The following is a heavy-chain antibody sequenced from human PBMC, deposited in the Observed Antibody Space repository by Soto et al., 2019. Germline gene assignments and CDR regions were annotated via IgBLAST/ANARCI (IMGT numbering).Heavy chain of an antibody. V-gene: IGHV4-59*01. CDR1: GGSISSYY. Sequence: KPSETLSLTCTVSGGSISSYYWSWIRQPPGKGLEWIGYIYYSGNTNYNPSLKSRVTISVDTSKNQFSLKLSSVTAADTAVYYCARDTHYGGNGNFDYWGQGTLVTVSS. CDR3: ARDTHYGGNGNFDY. D-gene: IGHD4-17*01. CDR2: IYYSGNT. J-gene: IGHJ4*02.